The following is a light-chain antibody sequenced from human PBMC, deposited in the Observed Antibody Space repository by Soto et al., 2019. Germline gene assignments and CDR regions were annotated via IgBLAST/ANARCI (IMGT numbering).Light chain of an antibody. CDR3: HQHGGTPQT. CDR1: QSVSSS. V-gene: IGKV3-20*01. CDR2: RAS. J-gene: IGKJ4*02. Sequence: EVMLRKSPATLSFSPGERASLSCRASQSVSSSLAWYHQKPGQAPRLLIFRASNKATGVPDRFSGSGSGTEFILTISALEPEDSGIYHCHQHGGTPQTFGGGTKVDIK.